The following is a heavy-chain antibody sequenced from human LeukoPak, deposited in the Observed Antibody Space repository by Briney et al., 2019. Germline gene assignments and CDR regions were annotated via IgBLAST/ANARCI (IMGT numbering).Heavy chain of an antibody. D-gene: IGHD3-3*01. J-gene: IGHJ4*02. CDR1: GGSFSGYY. CDR3: ASAFDVYYDFWSGLKAYYFDY. V-gene: IGHV4-34*01. CDR2: INHSGST. Sequence: PSETLSLTCAVYGGSFSGYYWSWIRQPPGKGLEWIGEINHSGSTNYNPSLKSRVTISVDTSKNQFSLKLSSVTAADTAVYYCASAFDVYYDFWSGLKAYYFDYWGQGTLVTVSS.